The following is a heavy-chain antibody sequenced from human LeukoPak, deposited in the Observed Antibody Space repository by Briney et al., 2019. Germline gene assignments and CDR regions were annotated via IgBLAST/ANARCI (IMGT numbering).Heavy chain of an antibody. CDR1: GFSFSSYA. Sequence: GGSLRLSCAASGFSFSSYAMSWVRQAPGKGLEWVSLISTSGTATYYADSVKGRFTISRDNSKNTMYLQMNSLGAEDTALYYCAKGSYSSGWICDYWGQGTLVTVSS. CDR2: ISTSGTAT. CDR3: AKGSYSSGWICDY. J-gene: IGHJ4*02. D-gene: IGHD6-19*01. V-gene: IGHV3-23*01.